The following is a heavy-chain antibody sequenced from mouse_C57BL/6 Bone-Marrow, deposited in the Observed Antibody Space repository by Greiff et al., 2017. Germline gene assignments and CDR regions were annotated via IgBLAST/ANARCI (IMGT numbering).Heavy chain of an antibody. CDR2: IHPNSGSI. J-gene: IGHJ3*01. V-gene: IGHV1-64*01. Sequence: VQLQQPGAELVKPGASVKLSCKASGYTFTSYWMHWVKQRPGQGLEWIGMIHPNSGSINYNEKFKSKATLTVDKSSSTAYMQLSSLTSEDSAVYYCARWLREVAYWGQGTLVTVSA. CDR3: ARWLREVAY. CDR1: GYTFTSYW. D-gene: IGHD2-2*01.